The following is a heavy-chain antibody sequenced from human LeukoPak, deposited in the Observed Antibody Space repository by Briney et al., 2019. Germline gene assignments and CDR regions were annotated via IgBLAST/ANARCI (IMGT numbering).Heavy chain of an antibody. Sequence: GGSLRLSCAASGFTFRSYEFNWVRQAPGKGLEWVSYISDIGTTQHYADSVKGRSIISRDNAKNSLYLQMNSLTAEDTAVYYCARDRSKVTAYDDALDFWGQGTMVIVSS. J-gene: IGHJ3*01. D-gene: IGHD2-21*02. CDR3: ARDRSKVTAYDDALDF. V-gene: IGHV3-48*03. CDR2: ISDIGTTQ. CDR1: GFTFRSYE.